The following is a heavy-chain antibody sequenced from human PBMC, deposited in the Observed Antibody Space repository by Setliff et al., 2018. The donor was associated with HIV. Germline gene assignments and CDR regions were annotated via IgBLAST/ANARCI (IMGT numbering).Heavy chain of an antibody. CDR1: NGSFYSGSYY. J-gene: IGHJ4*02. CDR3: ARVGGKGYSNFLDS. Sequence: SETLSLTCVVSNGSFYSGSYYWSWIRQPAGKGLEWIGRIYTSRSTNYNPSLKNRVAISVDTSKNQFSLNLTSVTAADTAMYFCARVGGKGYSNFLDSLGQGALVTVSS. CDR2: IYTSRST. D-gene: IGHD4-4*01. V-gene: IGHV4-61*02.